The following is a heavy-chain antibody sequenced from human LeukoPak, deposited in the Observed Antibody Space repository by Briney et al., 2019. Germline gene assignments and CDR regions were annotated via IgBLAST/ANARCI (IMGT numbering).Heavy chain of an antibody. CDR2: IYYSGST. CDR1: GGSISSYY. Sequence: LETLSLTCTVSGGSISSYYWSWIRQPPGKGPEWIGYIYYSGSTNYNPSLKSRVTISVDTSKNQFSLKLSSVTAADTAVYYCATGPSPRMLFDIWGQGTMVTVSS. J-gene: IGHJ3*02. V-gene: IGHV4-59*01. D-gene: IGHD1-14*01. CDR3: ATGPSPRMLFDI.